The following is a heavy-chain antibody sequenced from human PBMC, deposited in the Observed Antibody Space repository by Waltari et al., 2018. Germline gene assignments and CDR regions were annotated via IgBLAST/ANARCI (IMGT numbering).Heavy chain of an antibody. CDR2: ISGSGGRT. V-gene: IGHV3-23*04. CDR1: GFTFSSYA. D-gene: IGHD3-3*01. J-gene: IGHJ4*02. CDR3: ATDFGVAPFDY. Sequence: EVQLVASGGGLVQPGGSLRLSCAASGFTFSSYAMSWLRQAPGKGLEWVSAISGSGGRTYYADAVKGRFTISRDNSKNTLYLQMNSLRAEDTAVYYCATDFGVAPFDYWGQGTLVTVSS.